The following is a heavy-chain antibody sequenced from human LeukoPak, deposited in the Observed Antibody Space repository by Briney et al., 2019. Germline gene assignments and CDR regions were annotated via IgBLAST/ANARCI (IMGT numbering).Heavy chain of an antibody. CDR2: INPNSGGT. CDR3: AIHEEWELLTDDAFDI. D-gene: IGHD1-26*01. V-gene: IGHV1-2*02. Sequence: ASVKVFCKASGYTFTGYYMHWARQAPGQGLEWMGWINPNSGGTNYAQKFQGRGTMTRDTSISKAYMELSRLRSDDTAVYYCAIHEEWELLTDDAFDIWGQGTMVTVSS. J-gene: IGHJ3*02. CDR1: GYTFTGYY.